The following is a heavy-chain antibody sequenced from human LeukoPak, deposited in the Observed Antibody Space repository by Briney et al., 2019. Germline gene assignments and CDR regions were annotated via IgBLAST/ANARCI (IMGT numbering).Heavy chain of an antibody. J-gene: IGHJ4*02. CDR2: IKQDGSEK. D-gene: IGHD1-26*01. CDR1: GFTFSSHY. Sequence: GGSLRLSCAASGFTFSSHYMNWVRQAPGKGLEWVANIKQDGSEKYYVDSVKGRFTISRDNAKNSLYLQMNSLRAEDTAVYYCARRRYSGSSQHFDYWGQGTLVTVSS. V-gene: IGHV3-7*01. CDR3: ARRRYSGSSQHFDY.